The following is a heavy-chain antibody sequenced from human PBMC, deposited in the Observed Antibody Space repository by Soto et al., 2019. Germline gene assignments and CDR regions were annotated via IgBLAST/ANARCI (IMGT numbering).Heavy chain of an antibody. Sequence: ASVKVSCKASGYIFTTFYIHWLRQAPGQGLEWMGWINPDSGATNYAQRFQGRFTISRDNAKNSLYLQMNSLTVEDTAVYYCARDWRYFDYWGQGTLVTVSS. CDR1: GYIFTTFY. CDR3: ARDWRYFDY. V-gene: IGHV1-2*02. J-gene: IGHJ4*02. CDR2: INPDSGAT.